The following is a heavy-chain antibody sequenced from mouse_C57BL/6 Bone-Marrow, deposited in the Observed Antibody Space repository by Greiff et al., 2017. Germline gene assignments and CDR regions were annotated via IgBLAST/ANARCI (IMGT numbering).Heavy chain of an antibody. CDR3: ARQTAQPYYFDY. D-gene: IGHD3-2*02. CDR2: INPSSGYT. V-gene: IGHV1-4*01. CDR1: GYTFTSYT. Sequence: QVQLKQSGAELARPGASVKMSCKASGYTFTSYTMHWVKQRPGQGLEWIGYINPSSGYTKYNQKFKDKATLTADKSSSTAYMQLSSLTSEDSAVYYCARQTAQPYYFDYWGQGTTLTVSS. J-gene: IGHJ2*01.